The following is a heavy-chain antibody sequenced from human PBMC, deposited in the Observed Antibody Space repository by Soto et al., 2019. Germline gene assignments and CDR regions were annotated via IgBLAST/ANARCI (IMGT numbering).Heavy chain of an antibody. J-gene: IGHJ4*02. V-gene: IGHV3-48*01. CDR1: GFTFSSFS. CDR3: ARGYSSAVPSY. CDR2: ISNSGSLI. D-gene: IGHD6-19*01. Sequence: GSLRLSCAASGFTFSSFSMNWVRQAPGKGLEWVSYISNSGSLIFYADSVKGRFTISRDNAMTSLYLQMNSLRVEDTAVYYCARGYSSAVPSYWGQGTLVTVSS.